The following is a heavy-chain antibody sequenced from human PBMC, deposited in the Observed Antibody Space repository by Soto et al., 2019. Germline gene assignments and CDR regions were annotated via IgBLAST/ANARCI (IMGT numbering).Heavy chain of an antibody. CDR3: ARADITMVVPYYYYYYMDV. CDR1: GFTFSSYW. V-gene: IGHV3-74*01. CDR2: INSDGSST. D-gene: IGHD3-22*01. Sequence: GGSLRLSCAASGFTFSSYWMHWVRQAPGKGLVWVSRINSDGSSTSYADSVKGRFTISRDNAKNTLYLQMNSLRAEDTAVYYCARADITMVVPYYYYYYMDVWGKGTTVPVSS. J-gene: IGHJ6*03.